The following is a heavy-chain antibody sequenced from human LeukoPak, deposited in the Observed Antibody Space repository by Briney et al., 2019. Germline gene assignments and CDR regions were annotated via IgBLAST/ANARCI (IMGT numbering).Heavy chain of an antibody. CDR1: GYTFTGYY. Sequence: ASVKVSCKASGYTFTGYYMHRVRQAPGQGLEWMGRINPNSGGTNYAQKFQGRVTMTRDTSISTAYMELSRLRSDDTAVYYCARHYYGSGSYPLNDYWGQGTLVTVSS. V-gene: IGHV1-2*06. J-gene: IGHJ4*02. D-gene: IGHD3-10*01. CDR2: INPNSGGT. CDR3: ARHYYGSGSYPLNDY.